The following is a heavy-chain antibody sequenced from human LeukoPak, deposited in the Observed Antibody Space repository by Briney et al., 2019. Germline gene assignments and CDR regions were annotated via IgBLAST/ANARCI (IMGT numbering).Heavy chain of an antibody. CDR2: ISAYNGNT. Sequence: ASVKVSCKASGYTFTSYGISWVRQAPGQGLEWMGWISAYNGNTNYAQELQGRVTMNRNTSISTAYMELSSLRSEDTAVYYCARDIAAAYWFDPWGQGTLVTVSS. J-gene: IGHJ5*02. CDR3: ARDIAAAYWFDP. CDR1: GYTFTSYG. D-gene: IGHD6-13*01. V-gene: IGHV1-18*01.